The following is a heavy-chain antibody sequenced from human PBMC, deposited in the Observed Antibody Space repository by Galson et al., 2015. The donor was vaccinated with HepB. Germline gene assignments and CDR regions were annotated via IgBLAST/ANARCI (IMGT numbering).Heavy chain of an antibody. Sequence: QSGAEVKKPGESLRISCKGSGYSFTSYWISWVRQMPGKGLEWMGRIDPSDSYTNYSPSFQGHVTISTDKSISTAYLQWSSLKASDTAMYYCARRSNPFGGGPKNWFDPWGQGTLVTVSS. CDR3: ARRSNPFGGGPKNWFDP. CDR2: IDPSDSYT. J-gene: IGHJ5*02. CDR1: GYSFTSYW. D-gene: IGHD3-3*01. V-gene: IGHV5-10-1*01.